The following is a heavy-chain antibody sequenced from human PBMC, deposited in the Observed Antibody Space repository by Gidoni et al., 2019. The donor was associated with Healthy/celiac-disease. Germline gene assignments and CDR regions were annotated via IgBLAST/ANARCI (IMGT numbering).Heavy chain of an antibody. CDR3: VGYSYGYFDY. V-gene: IGHV4-39*01. D-gene: IGHD5-18*01. Sequence: QLQLQESGPGLVKPSETLSLTCTVAGGSISSSSYYWGWISQPPGKGLEWIGSIYYRGINYYNPSLKSRVTISGDTSKNQFSLKLSSVTAADTAVYYCVGYSYGYFDYWGQGTLVTVSS. CDR1: GGSISSSSYY. CDR2: IYYRGIN. J-gene: IGHJ4*02.